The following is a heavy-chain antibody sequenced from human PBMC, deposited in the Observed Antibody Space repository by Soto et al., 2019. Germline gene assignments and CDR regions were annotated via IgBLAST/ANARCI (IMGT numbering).Heavy chain of an antibody. CDR3: AKGQLLFDYYYYYMDV. Sequence: GGSLRLSCAASGFIFSSYGMHWVRQAPGKGLEWVAVISYDGINKYYADSVKGRFTISRDNSKNTLDLPMTSLRAEDTAVYYCAKGQLLFDYYYYYMDVWGKGTTVTVSS. J-gene: IGHJ6*03. CDR2: ISYDGINK. D-gene: IGHD2-2*01. CDR1: GFIFSSYG. V-gene: IGHV3-30*18.